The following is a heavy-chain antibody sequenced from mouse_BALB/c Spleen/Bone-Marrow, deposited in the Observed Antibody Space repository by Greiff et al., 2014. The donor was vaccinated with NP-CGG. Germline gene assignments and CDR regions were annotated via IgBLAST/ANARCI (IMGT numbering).Heavy chain of an antibody. V-gene: IGHV1S34*01. Sequence: LVKTGASVKISCKASGYSFTGYYMHWVKQSHGKSLEWIGYISCYNGATRYNQKFKGKATFTVDTSSSTAYMQFNSLTPEDSAVYYCARADRYDAFFDYWGQGTALTVSS. CDR1: GYSFTGYY. CDR3: ARADRYDAFFDY. J-gene: IGHJ2*01. D-gene: IGHD2-14*01. CDR2: ISCYNGAT.